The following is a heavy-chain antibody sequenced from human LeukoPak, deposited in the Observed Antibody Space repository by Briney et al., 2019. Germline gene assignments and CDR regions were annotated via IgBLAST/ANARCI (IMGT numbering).Heavy chain of an antibody. CDR1: GYSISSGYY. D-gene: IGHD3-3*01. CDR3: ARGQDDFWSGYYWDY. Sequence: SETLSLTCAVSGYSISSGYYWGWIRQPPGKGLEWIGSIYHSGSTYYNPSLKSRVTISVDTSKNQFSLKLSSVTAVDTAVYYCARGQDDFWSGYYWDYWGQGTLVTVSS. J-gene: IGHJ4*02. CDR2: IYHSGST. V-gene: IGHV4-38-2*01.